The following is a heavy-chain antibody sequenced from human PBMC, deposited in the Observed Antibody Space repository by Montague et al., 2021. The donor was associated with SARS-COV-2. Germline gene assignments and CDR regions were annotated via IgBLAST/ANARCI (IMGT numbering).Heavy chain of an antibody. Sequence: SETLSLTCTVSGASVSSRSYYWGWIRQPPGKGLEWIGFKYYSGRSYYYLTLKSPVTISGDTSKNQLSLKPSSVTAADTAEYYCATLPASISIFGVVQGYYFDDWGQGTLVTVSS. CDR3: ATLPASISIFGVVQGYYFDD. J-gene: IGHJ4*02. V-gene: IGHV4-39*01. CDR1: GASVSSRSYY. CDR2: KYYSGRS. D-gene: IGHD3-3*01.